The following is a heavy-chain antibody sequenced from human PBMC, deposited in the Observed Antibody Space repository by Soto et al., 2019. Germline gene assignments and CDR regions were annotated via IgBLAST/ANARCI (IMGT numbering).Heavy chain of an antibody. J-gene: IGHJ6*02. CDR2: IYWDDDK. CDR1: GFSLSTGGVG. V-gene: IGHV2-5*02. Sequence: QITLMESGPTLVKPTQTLTLTCTFSGFSLSTGGVGVGWIRQPPGKALEWLALIYWDDDKRYSPSLRSRLTITKDTSKNQVVLTMTNMDPVDKATYYCTHSRCGGDCLQSYSSHYYYGMDVWGQGTTVTVSS. D-gene: IGHD2-21*02. CDR3: THSRCGGDCLQSYSSHYYYGMDV.